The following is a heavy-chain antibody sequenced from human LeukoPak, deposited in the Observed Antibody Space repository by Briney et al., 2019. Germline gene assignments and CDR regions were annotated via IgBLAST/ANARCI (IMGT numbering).Heavy chain of an antibody. V-gene: IGHV4-34*01. J-gene: IGHJ4*02. CDR3: ARGLRGGSCYLVC. Sequence: SETLSLTCAVYGGSFSGYYWSWIRQPPGKGLEWIGEINHSGSTNYNPSLKSRVTISVDTSKNQFSLKLSSVTAADMAVYYCARGLRGGSCYLVCWGQGTLVTVSS. D-gene: IGHD2-15*01. CDR1: GGSFSGYY. CDR2: INHSGST.